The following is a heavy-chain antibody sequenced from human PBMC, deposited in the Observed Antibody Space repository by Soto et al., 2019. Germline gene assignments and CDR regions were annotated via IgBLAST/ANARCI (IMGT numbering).Heavy chain of an antibody. D-gene: IGHD5-18*01. CDR2: INHSGST. J-gene: IGHJ4*02. V-gene: IGHV4-34*01. CDR3: ASVDTTTFLLDY. CDR1: GGSFSGYY. Sequence: PSETLSLTCAVYGGSFSGYYCSWIRQPPGKGLEWIGEINHSGSTNYNPYLKSRVPISVDTSKNQFSLKLSSVTAADTAVYYCASVDTTTFLLDYWGQGTLVTVSS.